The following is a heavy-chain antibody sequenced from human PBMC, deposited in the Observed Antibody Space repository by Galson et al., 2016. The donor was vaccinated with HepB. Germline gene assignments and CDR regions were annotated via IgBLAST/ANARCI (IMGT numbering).Heavy chain of an antibody. Sequence: SLRLSCAASGISFSTFSMNWVRQAPGQGLEWLSSISSTGDFINYADSVKGRFTTSGDNADYSLFLHINSLRAEDTAIYYCARDNSHCGRTSCIPTYRYFDLWGRGTLVTVSS. CDR3: ARDNSHCGRTSCIPTYRYFDL. V-gene: IGHV3-21*01. J-gene: IGHJ2*01. CDR1: GISFSTFS. D-gene: IGHD1-1*01. CDR2: ISSTGDFI.